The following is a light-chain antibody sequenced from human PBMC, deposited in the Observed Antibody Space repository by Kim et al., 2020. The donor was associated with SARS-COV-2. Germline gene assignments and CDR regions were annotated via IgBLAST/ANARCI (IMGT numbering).Light chain of an antibody. CDR2: GAS. J-gene: IGKJ2*01. V-gene: IGKV3-15*01. CDR3: QQYADWPPYT. CDR1: QSVGSN. Sequence: VVMTQSPATLSVSPGERVTLSCRASQSVGSNLAWYQQKPGQGPRLLIYGASPRATGIPARFSGSGSGTNFTLTISSLQSEDFAIYYCQQYADWPPYTFGQGTKLKIK.